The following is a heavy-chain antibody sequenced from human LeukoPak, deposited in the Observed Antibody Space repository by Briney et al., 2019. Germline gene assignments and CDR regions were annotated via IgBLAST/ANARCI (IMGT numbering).Heavy chain of an antibody. CDR2: ISGSGGST. V-gene: IGHV3-23*01. J-gene: IGHJ4*02. Sequence: PGGSLRLSCAASGFTFSSYVMSWVRQAPGKGLEWVSAISGSGGSTYYADSVKGRFTISRDNSKNTLYLQMNSLRAEGTAVYYCANLGIVGATPTFDYWGQGTLVTVSS. CDR3: ANLGIVGATPTFDY. D-gene: IGHD1-26*01. CDR1: GFTFSSYV.